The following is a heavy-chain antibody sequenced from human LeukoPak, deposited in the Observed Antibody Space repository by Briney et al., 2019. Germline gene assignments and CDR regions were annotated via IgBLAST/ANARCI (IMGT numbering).Heavy chain of an antibody. CDR3: ARSPGWYGHHDAFDI. J-gene: IGHJ3*02. V-gene: IGHV3-30*02. D-gene: IGHD6-19*01. CDR2: IRYDGSNK. Sequence: GGPLRLSCAASGFTFSSYGMHWVRQAPGKGLEWVAFIRYDGSNKYYADSVKGRFTISRDNSKNTLYLQMNSLRAEDTAVYYCARSPGWYGHHDAFDIWGQGTMVTVSS. CDR1: GFTFSSYG.